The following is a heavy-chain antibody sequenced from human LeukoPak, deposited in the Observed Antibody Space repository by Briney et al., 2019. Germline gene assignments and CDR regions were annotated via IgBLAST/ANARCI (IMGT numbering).Heavy chain of an antibody. CDR2: IIPIFGTA. CDR3: ARDEGSSSWKYFDY. CDR1: GGTFSSYA. V-gene: IGHV1-69*01. Sequence: GASVKVSCKGSGGTFSSYAISWERQGPGQGLEWMGGIIPIFGTANYAQKFQGRVTITADESTSRAYMELSSLRSEDTAVYYCARDEGSSSWKYFDYWGQGTLVTVSS. J-gene: IGHJ4*02. D-gene: IGHD6-13*01.